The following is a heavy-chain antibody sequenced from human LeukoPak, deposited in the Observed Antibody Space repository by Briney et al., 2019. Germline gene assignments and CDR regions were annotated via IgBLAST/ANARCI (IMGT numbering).Heavy chain of an antibody. CDR3: ARDRVVRGVPYGMDV. D-gene: IGHD3-10*01. V-gene: IGHV4-34*01. Sequence: SETLSLTCAVYGGSFSGYYWSWIRQPPGKGLEWIGEINHSGSTNYNPSLKSRVTISVDTSKNQFSLKLSSVTAADTAVYYCARDRVVRGVPYGMDVWGQGTTVTVSS. J-gene: IGHJ6*02. CDR1: GGSFSGYY. CDR2: INHSGST.